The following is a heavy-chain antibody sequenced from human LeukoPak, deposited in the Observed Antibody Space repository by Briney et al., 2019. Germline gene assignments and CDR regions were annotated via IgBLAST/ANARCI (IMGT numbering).Heavy chain of an antibody. CDR1: GGSISSYY. V-gene: IGHV4-59*01. CDR2: IYYSGST. Sequence: SETLSLTCTVSGGSISSYYWSWIRQPPGKGLEWIGYIYYSGSTNYNPSLKSRVTISVDTSKNQFSLKLSSVAAADTALYYCARVDPDYYGSGSYYHYWGQGTLVTVSS. D-gene: IGHD3-10*01. J-gene: IGHJ4*02. CDR3: ARVDPDYYGSGSYYHY.